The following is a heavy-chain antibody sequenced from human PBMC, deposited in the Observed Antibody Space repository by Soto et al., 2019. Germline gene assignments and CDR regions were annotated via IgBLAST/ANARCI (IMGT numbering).Heavy chain of an antibody. CDR1: GGSFSSGAFY. J-gene: IGHJ6*03. CDR3: ARPLYTFPSSSSYFYMDV. Sequence: QVQLRESGPGLVKPSETLSLTCTVSGGSFSSGAFYWGWIRQPPGKGLEWIGSASYSGRTFYTPSLTRRAPISVDSSKNLCSLRLSSVTAADTAVYYCARPLYTFPSSSSYFYMDVWGRGTTVTVSS. D-gene: IGHD2-15*01. CDR2: ASYSGRT. V-gene: IGHV4-39*01.